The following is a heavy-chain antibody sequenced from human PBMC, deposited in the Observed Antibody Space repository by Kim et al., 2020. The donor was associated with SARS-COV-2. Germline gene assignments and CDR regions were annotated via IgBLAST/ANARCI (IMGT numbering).Heavy chain of an antibody. V-gene: IGHV3-74*01. CDR2: INNDGSNT. J-gene: IGHJ4*02. CDR3: VRDRDNDITTYHPMFAY. Sequence: GGSLRLSCAASGFTFSRHWMHWVRQVPGKGMMWVSRINNDGSNTRYVDSVKGRFTISRDNAMNTLYLQMNSLRAEDTAVYYCVRDRDNDITTYHPMFAYWGLGALVTVSS. CDR1: GFTFSRHW. D-gene: IGHD3-22*01.